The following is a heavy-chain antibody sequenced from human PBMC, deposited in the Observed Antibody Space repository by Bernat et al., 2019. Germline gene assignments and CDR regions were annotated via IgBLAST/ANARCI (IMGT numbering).Heavy chain of an antibody. V-gene: IGHV3-23*04. CDR2: ISGSGDST. CDR1: GFTFSSYA. CDR3: AKARGTSRIARNTDY. D-gene: IGHD1-14*01. J-gene: IGHJ4*02. Sequence: EVQLVESGGALVQPGGSLRLSCAASGFTFSSYAMSWVRQAPGKGLEWVSAISGSGDSTFYADSVKGRFTISRDNSKNTLYMQMNSLRAEDTALYYCAKARGTSRIARNTDYWGQGTLVTVSS.